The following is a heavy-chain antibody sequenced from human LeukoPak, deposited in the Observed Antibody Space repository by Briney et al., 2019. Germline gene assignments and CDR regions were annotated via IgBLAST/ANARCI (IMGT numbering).Heavy chain of an antibody. CDR1: GFTFSSYW. Sequence: GGSLRLSCAASGFTFSSYWMSWVRQAPGKGLEWIGRIKSKTDGETTNYAEPVRGRFTISRDDSKSAVYLQMNSLKIEDTAVYYCTTDLGTYYHGSQRLIPIDYWGQGTLVTVSS. J-gene: IGHJ4*02. CDR3: TTDLGTYYHGSQRLIPIDY. V-gene: IGHV3-15*01. CDR2: IKSKTDGETT. D-gene: IGHD3-10*01.